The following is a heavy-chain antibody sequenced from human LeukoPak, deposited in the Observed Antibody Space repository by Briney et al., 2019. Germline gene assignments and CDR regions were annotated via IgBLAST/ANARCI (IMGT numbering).Heavy chain of an antibody. Sequence: GGSLRLSCAASGFTFSSNWMSWVGEAQGKGGEGGANIKKDGSEKLYVDFVKGGFTISREKAKNSLYLQMNSLRAEDTAVYYCARRARYYDSSGYTPWGQGTLVTVSS. CDR1: GFTFSSNW. CDR3: ARRARYYDSSGYTP. D-gene: IGHD3-22*01. CDR2: IKKDGSEK. V-gene: IGHV3-7*01. J-gene: IGHJ4*02.